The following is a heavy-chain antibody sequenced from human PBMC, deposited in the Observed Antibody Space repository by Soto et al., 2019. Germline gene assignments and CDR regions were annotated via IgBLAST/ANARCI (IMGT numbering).Heavy chain of an antibody. J-gene: IGHJ4*02. CDR3: ARGGVDYYDSSGYYFSPYYFDY. CDR1: GGSNSNYY. Sequence: SSETLSLTCIVSGGSNSNYYWSWIRQPPGKGPEWIGYIYYSGSINYNPSLTSRVTISVDTSKNQFSLKLSSVTAADTAVYYCARGGVDYYDSSGYYFSPYYFDYWGQGTLVTVSS. D-gene: IGHD3-22*01. V-gene: IGHV4-59*12. CDR2: IYYSGSI.